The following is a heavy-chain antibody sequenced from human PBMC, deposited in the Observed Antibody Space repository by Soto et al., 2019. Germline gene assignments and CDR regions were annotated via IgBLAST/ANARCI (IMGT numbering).Heavy chain of an antibody. CDR1: GGTFSSYT. V-gene: IGHV1-69*02. J-gene: IGHJ5*02. D-gene: IGHD3-16*01. CDR2: IIPILGIA. CDR3: ARQSYDYIWGSYNWFDP. Sequence: SVKVSCKASGGTFSSYTISWVRQAPGQGLEWMGRIIPILGIANYAQKFQGRATITADKSTSTAYMELSSLRSEDTAVYYCARQSYDYIWGSYNWFDPWGQGTLVTVSS.